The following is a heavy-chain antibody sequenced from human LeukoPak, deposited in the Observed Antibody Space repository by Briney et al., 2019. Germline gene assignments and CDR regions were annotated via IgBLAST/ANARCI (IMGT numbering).Heavy chain of an antibody. J-gene: IGHJ4*02. D-gene: IGHD6-19*01. CDR2: ISAYNGNT. CDR3: ARDSYSSGWTLFDY. V-gene: IGHV1-18*01. Sequence: ASVKVSCKASGYTFTSYGISWVRQAPGQGLEWMGWISAYNGNTNYAQKLQGRVTMTTDTSTSTAYMELRSLRSDDTAVYYCARDSYSSGWTLFDYWGQGTLVTVSS. CDR1: GYTFTSYG.